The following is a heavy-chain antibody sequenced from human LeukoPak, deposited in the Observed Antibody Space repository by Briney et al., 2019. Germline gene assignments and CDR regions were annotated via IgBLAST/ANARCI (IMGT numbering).Heavy chain of an antibody. D-gene: IGHD6-6*01. CDR2: IIPILGIA. CDR3: ARDLPTSSPRAENY. CDR1: GGTFSSYT. V-gene: IGHV1-69*04. J-gene: IGHJ4*02. Sequence: ASVKVSCKASGGTFSSYTISWVRQAPGQGLEWMGRIIPILGIANYAQKFQGRVAITADKSTSTAYMELSSLRSEDTAVYYCARDLPTSSPRAENYWGQGTLVAVAS.